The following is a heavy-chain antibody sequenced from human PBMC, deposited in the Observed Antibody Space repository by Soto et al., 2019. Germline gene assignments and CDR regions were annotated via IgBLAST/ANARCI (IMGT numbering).Heavy chain of an antibody. J-gene: IGHJ5*02. CDR1: GYTFTSYD. CDR2: VNPNSGNT. V-gene: IGHV1-8*01. D-gene: IGHD3-3*01. Sequence: QVQLVQSGAEVKKPGASVKVSCKASGYTFTSYDINWVRQATGQGLEWMGWVNPNSGNTGYAQKFQGRVTMTRNTSISTAYMELSSLRSEDTAMYYCARGLEWSWSLDPWGQGTLVTVSS. CDR3: ARGLEWSWSLDP.